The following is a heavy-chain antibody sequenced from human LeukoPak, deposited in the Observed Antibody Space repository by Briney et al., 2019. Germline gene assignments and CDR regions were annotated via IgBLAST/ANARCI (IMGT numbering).Heavy chain of an antibody. Sequence: PGGSLRLSCAASGFTFSRSWVHWVRQAPGMGLVWVSRINDDGRTTTYADSVKGRFTISRDNDKNTLYLQMNSLRAEDTAVYYCGRALGSPLDFWGQGTLVIVSS. D-gene: IGHD1-26*01. CDR3: GRALGSPLDF. CDR2: INDDGRTT. CDR1: GFTFSRSW. J-gene: IGHJ4*02. V-gene: IGHV3-74*01.